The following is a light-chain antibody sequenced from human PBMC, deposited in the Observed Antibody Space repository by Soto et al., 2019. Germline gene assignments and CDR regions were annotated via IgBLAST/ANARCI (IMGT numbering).Light chain of an antibody. J-gene: IGLJ3*02. V-gene: IGLV1-44*01. CDR2: DNI. Sequence: QSVLTQPPSASGTPGQRVSISCSGSSSNFGINTASWYRQVPGTAPKLLMYDNIQRPSGVPDRFSGSKSGTSVSLAVSGLQPEDEGDYYCAAWDDRLNGWVFGGGTQLTVL. CDR1: SSNFGINT. CDR3: AAWDDRLNGWV.